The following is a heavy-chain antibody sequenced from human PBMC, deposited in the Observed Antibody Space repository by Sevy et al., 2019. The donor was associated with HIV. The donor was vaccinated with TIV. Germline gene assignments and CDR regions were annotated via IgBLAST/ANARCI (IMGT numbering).Heavy chain of an antibody. Sequence: SETLSLICTVSGGSVNNYYWSWIRQPPGKGLEWIGYIYYSGTTDYNPSLKSRVVMSIDTATNQFSLMLRSVTAADTAVYYCARHYYGGNSGWFDSWGRGNMVTVSS. V-gene: IGHV4-59*08. CDR3: ARHYYGGNSGWFDS. J-gene: IGHJ5*01. CDR2: IYYSGTT. D-gene: IGHD4-17*01. CDR1: GGSVNNYY.